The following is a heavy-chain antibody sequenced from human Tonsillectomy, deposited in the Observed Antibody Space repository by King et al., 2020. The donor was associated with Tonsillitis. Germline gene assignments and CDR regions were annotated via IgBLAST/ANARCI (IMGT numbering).Heavy chain of an antibody. Sequence: QSQLVQSGAEVKKPGASVKVSCKASGYTFTGYYIHWVRQAPGQGLEWMGIINPSGGSTSYAQKFQGRVTMTRDTSTSTVYMELSSLRSEDTAVYYCARAIGHPTIFGYYYMDVWGKGTTVTVSS. CDR1: GYTFTGYY. D-gene: IGHD3-3*01. CDR2: INPSGGST. J-gene: IGHJ6*03. CDR3: ARAIGHPTIFGYYYMDV. V-gene: IGHV1-46*01.